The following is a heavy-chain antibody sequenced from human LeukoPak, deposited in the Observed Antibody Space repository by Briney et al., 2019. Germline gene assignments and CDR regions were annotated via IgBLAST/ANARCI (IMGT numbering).Heavy chain of an antibody. D-gene: IGHD1-14*01. CDR2: IYSGGST. CDR1: GFTVSSNY. Sequence: GGSLTLYCAASGFTVSSNYMSWVRQAPGKGLEGVSVIYSGGSTYYADSVKGRFTISRDNSKNTLYLQMNSLRAEDTAVYYCARVPDSGDYFDYWGQGTLATVSS. V-gene: IGHV3-53*01. J-gene: IGHJ4*02. CDR3: ARVPDSGDYFDY.